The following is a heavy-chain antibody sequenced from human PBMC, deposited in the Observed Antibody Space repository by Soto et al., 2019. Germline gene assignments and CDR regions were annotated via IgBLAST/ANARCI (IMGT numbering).Heavy chain of an antibody. CDR3: ARDMGFGLSEY. Sequence: QVQLVQSGAEVKKPGASVKVSCKASGYTFTSYAMHWVRQAPGQRLEWMGWINAGNGNTKYSQKFQGRVTITRDTSASTSYMELSSLRSEDTAVYYCARDMGFGLSEYWGQGTLVTVSS. D-gene: IGHD3-10*01. J-gene: IGHJ4*02. CDR2: INAGNGNT. V-gene: IGHV1-3*01. CDR1: GYTFTSYA.